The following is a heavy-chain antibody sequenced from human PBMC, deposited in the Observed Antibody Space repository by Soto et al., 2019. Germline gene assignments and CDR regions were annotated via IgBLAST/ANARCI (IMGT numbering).Heavy chain of an antibody. J-gene: IGHJ1*01. CDR3: AKALYGSSSSPIDF. Sequence: GGSLRLSCAASGFTFDDYAMHWVRQAPGKGLEWVSYITWNSGYIGYADTVKGRFTISRDNANNSLYLQMNSLKTEDTAFYYCAKALYGSSSSPIDFWGQGTLVTVSS. V-gene: IGHV3-9*01. CDR2: ITWNSGYI. CDR1: GFTFDDYA. D-gene: IGHD6-13*01.